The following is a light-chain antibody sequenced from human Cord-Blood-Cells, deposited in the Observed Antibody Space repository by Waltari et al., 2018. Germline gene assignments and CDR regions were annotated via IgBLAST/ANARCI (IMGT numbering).Light chain of an antibody. Sequence: QSALPQPASVAGSPGQSSSIACPGTRSDVGRYYLVSWYQQHPGKAPKLMIYEVSKRPSGVSNRFSGSKSGNTASLTISGLQAEDEADYYCCSYAGSVVFGGGTKLTVL. CDR2: EVS. J-gene: IGLJ2*01. V-gene: IGLV2-23*02. CDR1: RSDVGRYYL. CDR3: CSYAGSVV.